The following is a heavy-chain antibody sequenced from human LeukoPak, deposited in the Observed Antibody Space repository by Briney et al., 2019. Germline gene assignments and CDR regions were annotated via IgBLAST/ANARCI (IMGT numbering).Heavy chain of an antibody. CDR2: IWSDGSNK. D-gene: IGHD5-18*01. V-gene: IGHV3-30*02. Sequence: PGGSLRLSCAASGFTFSTYGMHWVRQAPGKGLEWVALIWSDGSNKFYADSVKGRFTISRDNSKNTLYLQMNSLRAEDTAVYYCAKDDSYGRFDYWGQGTLVTVSS. CDR3: AKDDSYGRFDY. J-gene: IGHJ4*02. CDR1: GFTFSTYG.